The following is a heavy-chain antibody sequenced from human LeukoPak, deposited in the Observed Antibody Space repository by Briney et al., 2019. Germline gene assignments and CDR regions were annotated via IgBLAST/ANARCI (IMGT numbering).Heavy chain of an antibody. CDR3: ARDGYSGYDGL. D-gene: IGHD5-12*01. CDR1: GGSISSSSYY. Sequence: PSETLSPTCTVSGGSISSSSYYWGWIRQPPGKGLEWIGSIYYSGSTYYNPSLKSRVTISVDTSKNQFSLKLSSVTAADTAVYYCARDGYSGYDGLWGQGTLVTVSS. V-gene: IGHV4-39*07. J-gene: IGHJ4*02. CDR2: IYYSGST.